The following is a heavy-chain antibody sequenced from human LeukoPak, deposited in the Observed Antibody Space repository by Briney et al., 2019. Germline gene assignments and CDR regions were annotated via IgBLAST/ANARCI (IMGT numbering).Heavy chain of an antibody. Sequence: GGSLRLSCAASGFTFSSYEMNWVRQAPGKGLEWVSYISSSGSTIYYADSVKGRFTISRDNSKNTLYLQMNSLRAEDTAVYFCATLWFGELKTYYFYYYGVDVWGQGTTVTVSS. D-gene: IGHD3-10*01. V-gene: IGHV3-48*03. CDR2: ISSSGSTI. CDR3: ATLWFGELKTYYFYYYGVDV. CDR1: GFTFSSYE. J-gene: IGHJ6*02.